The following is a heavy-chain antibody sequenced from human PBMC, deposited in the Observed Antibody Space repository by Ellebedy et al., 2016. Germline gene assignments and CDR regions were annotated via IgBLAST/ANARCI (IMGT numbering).Heavy chain of an antibody. CDR1: GGTFSSYA. J-gene: IGHJ4*02. D-gene: IGHD6-6*01. CDR3: AALREQLALRY. V-gene: IGHV1-69*13. Sequence: SVKVSCXASGGTFSSYAISWVRQAPGQGLEWMGGIIPIFGTANYAQKFQGRVTITADESTSTAYMELSSLRSEDTAVYYCAALREQLALRYWGQGTLVTVSS. CDR2: IIPIFGTA.